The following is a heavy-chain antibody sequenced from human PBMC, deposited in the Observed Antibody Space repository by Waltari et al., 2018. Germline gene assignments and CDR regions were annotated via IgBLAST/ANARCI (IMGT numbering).Heavy chain of an antibody. J-gene: IGHJ4*01. CDR3: ARGLGAIY. Sequence: QLQMPESCPGLARPSETLSLTCAVPGGPITTITYFGGWIRQPPGKGLEWIASFSYNGNTYYNPSLKSRVTISGDTSKNQFSLVLTSVTAADTAVYYCARGLGAIYWGHGTLVTVSS. D-gene: IGHD2-21*01. CDR2: FSYNGNT. V-gene: IGHV4-39*07. CDR1: GGPITTITYF.